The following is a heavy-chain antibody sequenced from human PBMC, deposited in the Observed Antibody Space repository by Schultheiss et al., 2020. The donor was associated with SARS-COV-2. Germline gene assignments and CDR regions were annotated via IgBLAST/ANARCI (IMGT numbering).Heavy chain of an antibody. CDR1: GFTFSSYW. V-gene: IGHV3-30*03. J-gene: IGHJ5*02. Sequence: GGSLRLSCAASGFTFSSYWMSWVRQAPGKGLEWVAVISYDGSNKYYADSVKGRFTISRDNSKNTLYLQMNSLRAEDTAVYYCTRVGRGYNWNYVPPFDPWGQGTLVTVSS. CDR2: ISYDGSNK. CDR3: TRVGRGYNWNYVPPFDP. D-gene: IGHD1-7*01.